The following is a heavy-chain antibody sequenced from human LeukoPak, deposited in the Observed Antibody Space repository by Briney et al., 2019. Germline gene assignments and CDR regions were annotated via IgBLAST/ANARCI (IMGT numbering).Heavy chain of an antibody. Sequence: GGSLRLSCAASGFTFSSYSMNWVRQAPGKGLEWVSYISSSSSTIYYADSVKGRFTISRDNAKNSLYLQMNSLRAEDTAVYYCARDQVGYYPYYYYGMDVWGQGTTVTVSS. D-gene: IGHD3-22*01. CDR2: ISSSSSTI. V-gene: IGHV3-48*01. CDR1: GFTFSSYS. J-gene: IGHJ6*02. CDR3: ARDQVGYYPYYYYGMDV.